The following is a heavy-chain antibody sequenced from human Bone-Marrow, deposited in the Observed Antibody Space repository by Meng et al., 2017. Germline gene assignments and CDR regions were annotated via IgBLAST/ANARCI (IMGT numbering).Heavy chain of an antibody. V-gene: IGHV3-21*01. CDR2: ISSSSSYI. CDR3: ARGFGELFYYYYGMDV. CDR1: GFTFSSYS. J-gene: IGHJ6*02. D-gene: IGHD3-10*01. Sequence: GESMKISCAASGFTFSSYSMNWVRQAPGRGLEWVSSISSSSSYIYYADSVKGRFTISRDNATNSLYLQMNSLRAEDTAVYYCARGFGELFYYYYGMDVWGQGTTVTVSS.